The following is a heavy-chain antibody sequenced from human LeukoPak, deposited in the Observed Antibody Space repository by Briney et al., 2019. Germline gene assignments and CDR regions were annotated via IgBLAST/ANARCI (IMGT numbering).Heavy chain of an antibody. V-gene: IGHV3-21*01. CDR3: AKDCGSAGSCHTGTMGY. CDR1: GFTFGSYS. Sequence: GGSLRLSCVASGFTFGSYSMNWVRQAPGKGLEWVSSVSSSSYYIYYADSVKGRFTISRDNAKDSLYLQMNSLRAEDTALYYCAKDCGSAGSCHTGTMGYWGQGTLVTVSS. J-gene: IGHJ4*02. CDR2: VSSSSYYI. D-gene: IGHD2-15*01.